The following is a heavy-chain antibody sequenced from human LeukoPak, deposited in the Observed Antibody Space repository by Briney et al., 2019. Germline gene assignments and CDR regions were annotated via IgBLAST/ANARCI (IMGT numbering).Heavy chain of an antibody. D-gene: IGHD3-22*01. J-gene: IGHJ3*02. Sequence: GGSLRLSCAASGFTFSSYGMHWVRQAPGKGLEGVAVISYDGSNKYYADSVKGRFTISRDNSKNTVYLQMNSLRAEDTVVYYCAKDNGRSITMIVVVVKTSHDAFDIWGQGTMVTVSS. CDR1: GFTFSSYG. CDR2: ISYDGSNK. CDR3: AKDNGRSITMIVVVVKTSHDAFDI. V-gene: IGHV3-30*18.